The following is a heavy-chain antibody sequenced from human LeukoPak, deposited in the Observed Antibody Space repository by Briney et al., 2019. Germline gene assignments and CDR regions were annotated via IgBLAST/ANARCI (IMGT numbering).Heavy chain of an antibody. V-gene: IGHV1-2*06. Sequence: ASVKVSCKASGYTFTGYYMHWVRQAPGQGLEWMGRINPNSGGTNYAQKFQGRVTMTRDTSISPAHMELSRLRSDDTAVYYCAREDYDFWSGYYTVHYYYYGMDVWGQGTTVTVSS. J-gene: IGHJ6*02. CDR1: GYTFTGYY. CDR2: INPNSGGT. CDR3: AREDYDFWSGYYTVHYYYYGMDV. D-gene: IGHD3-3*01.